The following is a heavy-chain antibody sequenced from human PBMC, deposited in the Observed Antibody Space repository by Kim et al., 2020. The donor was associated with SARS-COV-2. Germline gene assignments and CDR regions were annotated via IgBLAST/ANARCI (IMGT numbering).Heavy chain of an antibody. J-gene: IGHJ4*02. CDR3: AKSPYYYSSIPPWVDY. Sequence: GGSLRLSCAASGFTFSSYGMHWVRQAPGKGLEWVAVISYDGSNKYYADSVKGRFTISRDNSKNTLYLQMNSLRAEDTAVYYCAKSPYYYSSIPPWVDYWGQGTLVTVSS. CDR1: GFTFSSYG. CDR2: ISYDGSNK. D-gene: IGHD3-22*01. V-gene: IGHV3-30*18.